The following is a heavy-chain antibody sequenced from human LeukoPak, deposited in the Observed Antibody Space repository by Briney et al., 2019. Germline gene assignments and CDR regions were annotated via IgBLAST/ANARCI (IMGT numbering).Heavy chain of an antibody. D-gene: IGHD3-10*01. CDR2: INTNTGNP. Sequence: ASVKVSCKASGYTFTGYYMHWVRQAPGQGLEWMGWINTNTGNPTYAQGFTGRFVFSLDTSVSTAYLQISSLKAEDTAVYYCARAFSRFGEFPLGYWGQGTLVTVSS. J-gene: IGHJ4*02. CDR3: ARAFSRFGEFPLGY. V-gene: IGHV7-4-1*02. CDR1: GYTFTGYY.